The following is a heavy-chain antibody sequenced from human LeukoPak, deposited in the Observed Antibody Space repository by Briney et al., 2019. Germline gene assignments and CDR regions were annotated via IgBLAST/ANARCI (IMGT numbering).Heavy chain of an antibody. D-gene: IGHD3-22*01. CDR3: AKAQGEDTMIVVVSGMDV. V-gene: IGHV3-23*01. CDR2: ISDSGDST. CDR1: GFTFSSYA. J-gene: IGHJ6*02. Sequence: GGSLRLSCAASGFTFSSYAMTWVRQAPGKGLEWVSGISDSGDSTYYAGSVKGRFTLSRDNSKNTLYLQMKGLRVEDTAVYYCAKAQGEDTMIVVVSGMDVWGQGTTVTVSS.